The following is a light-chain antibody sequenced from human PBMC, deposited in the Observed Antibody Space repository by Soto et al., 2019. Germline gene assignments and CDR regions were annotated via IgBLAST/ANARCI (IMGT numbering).Light chain of an antibody. Sequence: ETVMTQSPGTLSVSPGERATLSCRASQSVSSDLAWYQQKPGQAPRLLIFGTSTRATGVPVRFSGSGSGTEFTLTISSLQSEDFGVYYCQHYNNWPLTFGGGTKVEIK. CDR1: QSVSSD. CDR2: GTS. CDR3: QHYNNWPLT. V-gene: IGKV3-15*01. J-gene: IGKJ4*01.